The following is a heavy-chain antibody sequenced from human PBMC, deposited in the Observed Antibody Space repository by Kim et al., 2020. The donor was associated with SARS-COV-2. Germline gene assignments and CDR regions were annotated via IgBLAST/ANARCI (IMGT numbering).Heavy chain of an antibody. V-gene: IGHV3-48*04. D-gene: IGHD1-26*01. J-gene: IGHJ4*02. CDR3: ARGSGSYSGDY. CDR2: I. Sequence: IYYADSGKGRFTISRDNAKNSLYLQMNSLRAEDTAVYYCARGSGSYSGDYWGQGTLVTVSS.